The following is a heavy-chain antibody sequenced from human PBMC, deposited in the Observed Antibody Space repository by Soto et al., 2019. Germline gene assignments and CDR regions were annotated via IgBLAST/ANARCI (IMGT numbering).Heavy chain of an antibody. J-gene: IGHJ6*02. CDR1: GGSISSGGYY. D-gene: IGHD2-2*01. CDR3: ARDLIVVVPAAPAQYYYYYGMDV. V-gene: IGHV4-31*03. Sequence: LSLTCTVSGGSISSGGYYWSWIRQHPGKGLEWIGYIYYSGSTYYNPSLKSRVTISVDTSKNQFSLKLSSVTAADTAVYYCARDLIVVVPAAPAQYYYYYGMDVWGQGTTVTV. CDR2: IYYSGST.